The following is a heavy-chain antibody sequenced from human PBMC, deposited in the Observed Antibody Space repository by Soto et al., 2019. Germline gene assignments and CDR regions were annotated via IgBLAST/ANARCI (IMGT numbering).Heavy chain of an antibody. CDR2: IIPIFGTA. J-gene: IGHJ4*02. Sequence: QVQLVQSGAEVKKPGSSVKVSCKASGGTFSSYAISWVRQAPGQGLEWMGGIIPIFGTANYAQKFQGRVTITAAESTSTAYMELSSLRSEDTAVYYCARGPSKYYDSSGYYRYGGQGTVVTVSS. CDR3: ARGPSKYYDSSGYYRY. D-gene: IGHD3-22*01. V-gene: IGHV1-69*01. CDR1: GGTFSSYA.